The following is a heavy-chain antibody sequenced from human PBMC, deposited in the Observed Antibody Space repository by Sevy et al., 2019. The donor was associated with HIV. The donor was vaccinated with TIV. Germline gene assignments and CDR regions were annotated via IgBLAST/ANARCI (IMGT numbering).Heavy chain of an antibody. CDR1: GFTFSDHY. D-gene: IGHD6-13*01. J-gene: IGHJ4*02. V-gene: IGHV3-72*01. CDR2: IRNKADSYTT. CDR3: ATHAGIAAAGRVFDY. Sequence: GGSLRLSCAPSGFTFSDHYMEWVRQAPGKGLEWVGRIRNKADSYTTEYAASVKGRFTISRDDSKNSLYLLMNSLKTEDTAVYYCATHAGIAAAGRVFDYWGQGTLVTVSS.